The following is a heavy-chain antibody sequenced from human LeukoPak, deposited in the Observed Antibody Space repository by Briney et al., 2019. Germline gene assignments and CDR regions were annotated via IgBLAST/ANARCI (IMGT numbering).Heavy chain of an antibody. V-gene: IGHV3-23*01. CDR2: ISGSGGST. D-gene: IGHD6-6*01. CDR3: ASTIAGREY. J-gene: IGHJ4*02. CDR1: GFTFSSYA. Sequence: PGGSLGLSCAASGFTFSSYAMSWVRQAPGKGLEWVSAISGSGGSTYYADSVKGRFTISRDNAKNSLYLQMNSLTAGDTAVYSCASTIAGREYWGQGTLATVSS.